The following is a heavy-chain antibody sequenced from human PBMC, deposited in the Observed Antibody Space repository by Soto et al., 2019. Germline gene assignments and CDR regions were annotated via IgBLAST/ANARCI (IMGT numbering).Heavy chain of an antibody. CDR3: ARDPCDILTCGYYYYGMDV. CDR2: INPSGGST. Sequence: QVQLVQSGAEVKKPGASVKVSCKASGYTFTSYYMHWVRQAPGQGLEWMGIINPSGGSTSYAQKFQGRVTMTRDTSTGTVYMELSSLRSEDTAVYYCARDPCDILTCGYYYYGMDVWGQGTTVTVSS. CDR1: GYTFTSYY. V-gene: IGHV1-46*03. J-gene: IGHJ6*02. D-gene: IGHD3-9*01.